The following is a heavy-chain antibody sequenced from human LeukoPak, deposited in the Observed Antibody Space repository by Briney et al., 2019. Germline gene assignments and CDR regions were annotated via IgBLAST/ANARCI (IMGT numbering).Heavy chain of an antibody. D-gene: IGHD1-26*01. V-gene: IGHV3-66*01. CDR2: TYSGGST. CDR1: GFTVSSNY. CDR3: ARDTGSYFFPTLVDY. Sequence: PGGSLRLSCVASGFTVSSNYMSWVRQAPGKGLEWVSLTYSGGSTYYAESVKGRFTISRDNAKNLVYLQMNSLRAEDTAVYYCARDTGSYFFPTLVDYWGQGTLVTVSS. J-gene: IGHJ4*02.